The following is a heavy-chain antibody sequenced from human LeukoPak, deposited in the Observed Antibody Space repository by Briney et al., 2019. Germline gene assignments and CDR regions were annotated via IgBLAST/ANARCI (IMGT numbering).Heavy chain of an antibody. V-gene: IGHV1-46*03. D-gene: IGHD4-17*01. Sequence: IEIIIPRCGTTISAQKFQGRVTITRDTTTSTVYMEVSRLRYEGTAVYYCARDGYGDYGFDYWGQGTLVTVSS. CDR3: ARDGYGDYGFDY. CDR2: IIPRCGTT. J-gene: IGHJ4*02.